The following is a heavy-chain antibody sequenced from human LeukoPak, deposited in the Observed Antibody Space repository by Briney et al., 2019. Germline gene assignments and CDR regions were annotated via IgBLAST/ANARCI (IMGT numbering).Heavy chain of an antibody. Sequence: GESLKISCKGSGYSFTSYWIGWVRQMPGKRLERMWIIYPGDSDTRYSPSFQGQVTISADKSISTAYLQWSSLKASDTAMYYCARHLIEMYPGTIDYWGQGTLVTVSS. CDR1: GYSFTSYW. V-gene: IGHV5-51*01. CDR3: ARHLIEMYPGTIDY. J-gene: IGHJ4*02. D-gene: IGHD1/OR15-1a*01. CDR2: IYPGDSDT.